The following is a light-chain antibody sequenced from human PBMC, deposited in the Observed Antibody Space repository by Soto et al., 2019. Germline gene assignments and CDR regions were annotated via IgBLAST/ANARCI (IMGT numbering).Light chain of an antibody. Sequence: QSVLTQPPSASGTPGQRVTISCSGSTSNIGSNYVYWYQHLPGTAPKLLIYRNNQRPSGVPDRFSASKSGTSASLAISGLRSEDEADYYCAAWDDSLSGLFGGGTKLTV. CDR1: TSNIGSNY. J-gene: IGLJ2*01. CDR3: AAWDDSLSGL. V-gene: IGLV1-47*01. CDR2: RNN.